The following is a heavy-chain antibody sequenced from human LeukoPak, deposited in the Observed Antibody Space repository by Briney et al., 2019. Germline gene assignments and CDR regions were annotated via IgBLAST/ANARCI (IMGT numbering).Heavy chain of an antibody. V-gene: IGHV1-69*05. CDR1: GGTFSSYA. J-gene: IGHJ6*03. CDR3: ATNYYDCRSGPNSYYYYMDV. D-gene: IGHD3-3*01. CDR2: IIPIFGTA. Sequence: ASVKVSCKASGGTFSSYAISWVREAPGQGLEWMGRIIPIFGTANYAQKFQGRVTITTDESTSTAYMELSSLRSEDTVVYYCATNYYDCRSGPNSYYYYMDVWGKGTTVTVSS.